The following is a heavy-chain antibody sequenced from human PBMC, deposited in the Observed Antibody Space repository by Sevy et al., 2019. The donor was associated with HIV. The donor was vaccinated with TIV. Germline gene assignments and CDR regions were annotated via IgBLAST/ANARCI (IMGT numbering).Heavy chain of an antibody. CDR2: IKQDGSEK. CDR1: GFTFSSYW. J-gene: IGHJ4*02. D-gene: IGHD3-3*01. CDR3: ARDFEGARYDFWSGYSDY. Sequence: GGSLRLSCAASGFTFSSYWMSWVRQAPGKGLEWVANIKQDGSEKYYVDSVKGRFTISRDNAKNSLYLQMNSLRAEDTAVYYCARDFEGARYDFWSGYSDYWGQGTLVTVSS. V-gene: IGHV3-7*01.